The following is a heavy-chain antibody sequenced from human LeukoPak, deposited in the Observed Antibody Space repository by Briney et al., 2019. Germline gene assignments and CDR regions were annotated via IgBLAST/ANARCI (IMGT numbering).Heavy chain of an antibody. J-gene: IGHJ4*02. CDR1: GYTFTSYG. V-gene: IGHV1-18*01. Sequence: GASVKVSCKASGYTFTSYGISWVRQAPGQGLEWMGWISAYNGNTTYAQKLQGRVTMTTDTSTSTAYMELRSLRSDDTAVYYCAREAGQLSDYGGPDEDYWGQGTLVTVSS. CDR2: ISAYNGNT. CDR3: AREAGQLSDYGGPDEDY. D-gene: IGHD4-17*01.